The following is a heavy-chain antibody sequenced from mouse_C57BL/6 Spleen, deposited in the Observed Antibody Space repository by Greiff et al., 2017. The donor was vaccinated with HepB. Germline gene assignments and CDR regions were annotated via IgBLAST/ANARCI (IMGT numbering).Heavy chain of an antibody. CDR2: INPGSGGT. V-gene: IGHV1-54*01. J-gene: IGHJ3*01. CDR1: GYAFTNYL. D-gene: IGHD3-2*02. CDR3: ATHSSGYPAWFAY. Sequence: VQLQQSGAELVRPGTSVKVSCKASGYAFTNYLIEWVKQRPGQGLEWIGVINPGSGGTNYNEKFKGKATLTADKSSSTAYMQLSSLTSEDSAVYFGATHSSGYPAWFAYWGQGTLVTVSA.